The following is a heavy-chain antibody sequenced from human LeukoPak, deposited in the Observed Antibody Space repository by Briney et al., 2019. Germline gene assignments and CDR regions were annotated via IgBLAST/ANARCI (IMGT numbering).Heavy chain of an antibody. CDR1: GFTFSSYA. Sequence: QPGRSLRPSCAASGFTFSSYAMHWVRQAPGKGLEWVAVISYDGSNKYYADSVKGRFTISRDNSKNTLYLQMNSLRAEDTAVYYCARELDSDYFDYWGQGTLVTVSS. D-gene: IGHD2-2*03. J-gene: IGHJ4*02. CDR3: ARELDSDYFDY. V-gene: IGHV3-30-3*01. CDR2: ISYDGSNK.